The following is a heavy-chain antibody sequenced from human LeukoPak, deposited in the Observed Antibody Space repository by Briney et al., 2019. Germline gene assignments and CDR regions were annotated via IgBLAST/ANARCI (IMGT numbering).Heavy chain of an antibody. J-gene: IGHJ4*02. Sequence: SETLSLTCTVSGASISSSSYYWGWIRQPPGKGLEWIGSIYYSGSTYYNPSLKSRVTISVDTSKNQFSLKLSSVTAADTAVYYCARLTRKGAAASDYWGQGTLVTVSS. CDR2: IYYSGST. CDR3: ARLTRKGAAASDY. D-gene: IGHD6-13*01. V-gene: IGHV4-39*01. CDR1: GASISSSSYY.